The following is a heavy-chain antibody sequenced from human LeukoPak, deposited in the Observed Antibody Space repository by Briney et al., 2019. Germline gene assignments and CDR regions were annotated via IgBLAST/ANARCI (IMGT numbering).Heavy chain of an antibody. CDR3: ARGGSSRIAARPINWFDP. CDR2: INHSGST. D-gene: IGHD6-6*01. CDR1: GGSFSGYY. J-gene: IGHJ5*02. Sequence: SETLSLTCAVYGGSFSGYYWSWIRQPPGKGLEWIGEINHSGSTNYNPSLKSRVTISVDTSKNQFTLKLSSVTAADTAVYYCARGGSSRIAARPINWFDPWGQGTLVTVSS. V-gene: IGHV4-34*01.